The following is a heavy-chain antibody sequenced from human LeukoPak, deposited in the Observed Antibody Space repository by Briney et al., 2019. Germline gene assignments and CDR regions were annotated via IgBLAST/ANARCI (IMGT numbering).Heavy chain of an antibody. Sequence: SETLSLTCTVSGGSISSYYWSWIRQPPGKGLEWIGYIYYSGSTNYNPSLKSRVTISVDTSKNQFSLKLSSVTAADTAVYYCARGITCTSCQALYNWFDPWGQGTLVTVSS. CDR3: ARGITCTSCQALYNWFDP. J-gene: IGHJ5*02. V-gene: IGHV4-59*01. CDR2: IYYSGST. CDR1: GGSISSYY. D-gene: IGHD2-2*01.